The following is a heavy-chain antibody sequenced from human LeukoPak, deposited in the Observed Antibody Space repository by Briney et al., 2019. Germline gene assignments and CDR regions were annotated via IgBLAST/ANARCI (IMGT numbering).Heavy chain of an antibody. J-gene: IGHJ4*02. D-gene: IGHD1-26*01. CDR2: IYPADSDT. CDR1: GYRFTTYW. Sequence: GESLDISCKGSGYRFTTYWIGWVRQMPGKGLEWMGIIYPADSDTRYSPSLQGQVTISAGKSINTTYLQWSSLKASDTAMYYCARVGPSNCLVDYWGQRTLVTVSS. V-gene: IGHV5-51*01. CDR3: ARVGPSNCLVDY.